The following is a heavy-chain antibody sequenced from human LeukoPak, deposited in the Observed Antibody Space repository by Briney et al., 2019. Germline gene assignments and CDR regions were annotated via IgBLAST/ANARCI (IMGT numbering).Heavy chain of an antibody. V-gene: IGHV4-38-2*02. D-gene: IGHD5-12*01. CDR3: ARGRIVATIRY. Sequence: SETLSLTCTVSGYSITSGSYWGWIRQPPGKGLEWIANVYHRGTTYYNPSLKSRVTISVDTSKNQFSLKLSSVTAADTAVYYCARGRIVATIRYWGQGTLVTVSS. J-gene: IGHJ4*02. CDR2: VYHRGTT. CDR1: GYSITSGSY.